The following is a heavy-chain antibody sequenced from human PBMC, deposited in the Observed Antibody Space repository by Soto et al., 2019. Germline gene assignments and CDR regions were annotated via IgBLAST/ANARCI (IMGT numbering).Heavy chain of an antibody. CDR3: AKDRDAEETTDGGEYFDY. J-gene: IGHJ4*02. CDR1: GFTFDAYA. V-gene: IGHV3-9*01. CDR2: FSWNSGNI. Sequence: EVHLVESGGGLVQPGRSLRLSCVASGFTFDAYAMHWVRQAPGKGLEWVAGFSWNSGNIGYADAVKGRFTISRDNAKNSLYLKMNSLRPDDTALYYCAKDRDAEETTDGGEYFDYWGQGTLVIVSS. D-gene: IGHD3-16*01.